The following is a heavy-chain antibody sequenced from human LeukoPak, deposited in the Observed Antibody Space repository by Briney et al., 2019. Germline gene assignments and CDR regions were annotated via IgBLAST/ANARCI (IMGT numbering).Heavy chain of an antibody. D-gene: IGHD3-16*01. CDR3: TRGAGWLIDY. CDR2: IYYSGRT. V-gene: IGHV4-39*07. Sequence: SETLSLTCTVSGDSISGSSYFWGWIRQPPGKGLECIGIIYYSGRTYDNPSLKSRVTISADTSKNHFSLKLNSVTTADTAVYYCTRGAGWLIDYWGQGILVTVSS. J-gene: IGHJ4*02. CDR1: GDSISGSSYF.